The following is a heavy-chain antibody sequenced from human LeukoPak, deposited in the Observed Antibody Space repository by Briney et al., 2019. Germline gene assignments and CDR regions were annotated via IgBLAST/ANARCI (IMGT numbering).Heavy chain of an antibody. CDR1: GFSFSGYS. D-gene: IGHD6-19*01. CDR3: ARGGSLGY. J-gene: IGHJ4*02. CDR2: ISSSGSAI. Sequence: GGSLRLSCVASGFSFSGYSMNWVRQAPGKGLEWVSKISSSGSAIYYADSVKGRFTISRDNAKSTLYLQMNSLRAEDTAVYYCARGGSLGYWGQGTLVTVSS. V-gene: IGHV3-48*03.